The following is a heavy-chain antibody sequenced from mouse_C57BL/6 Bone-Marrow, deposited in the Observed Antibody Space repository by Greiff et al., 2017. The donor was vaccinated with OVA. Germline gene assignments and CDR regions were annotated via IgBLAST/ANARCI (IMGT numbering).Heavy chain of an antibody. V-gene: IGHV2-4*01. D-gene: IGHD1-1*01. CDR2: IWSGGST. CDR1: GFSLTSYG. Sequence: VQLQQSGPGLVQPSQSLSITCTVSGFSLTSYGVHWVRQPPGKGLAWLGVIWSGGSTDYNAAFISRLSISKDNSKSQVFFKMHSLQADDTAIYYCAKTGFITTVVATLDWYFDGWGTGTTVTVSS. CDR3: AKTGFITTVVATLDWYFDG. J-gene: IGHJ1*03.